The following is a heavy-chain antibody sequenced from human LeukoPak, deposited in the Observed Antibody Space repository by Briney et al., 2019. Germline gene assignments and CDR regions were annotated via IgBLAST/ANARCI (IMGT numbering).Heavy chain of an antibody. D-gene: IGHD3-22*01. CDR1: GGSTTSSSYY. J-gene: IGHJ5*02. CDR3: ARAFSSGYWFDP. CDR2: MFHGGST. Sequence: SETLSLTCTVSGGSTTSSSYYWVWIRQPPGEGLEWIGSMFHGGSTHDNPSLKSRVTISGDTSKNQFSLKLSSVIATDTALYYCARAFSSGYWFDPWGQGTLVTVSS. V-gene: IGHV4-39*01.